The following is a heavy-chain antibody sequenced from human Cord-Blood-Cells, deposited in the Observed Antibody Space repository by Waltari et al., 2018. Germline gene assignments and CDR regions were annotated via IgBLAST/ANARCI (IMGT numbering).Heavy chain of an antibody. Sequence: EVQLVESGGGLVQPGGSLRLSCAASGFTFSSYWMSWVRQAPGKGLEWVAKIKQDGSGKYEVDSVKGRFTISRDNAKNSLYLQMNSLRAEDTAVYYCARVGFGVCFDYWGQGTLVTVSS. CDR3: ARVGFGVCFDY. CDR2: IKQDGSGK. J-gene: IGHJ4*02. CDR1: GFTFSSYW. D-gene: IGHD2-8*01. V-gene: IGHV3-7*01.